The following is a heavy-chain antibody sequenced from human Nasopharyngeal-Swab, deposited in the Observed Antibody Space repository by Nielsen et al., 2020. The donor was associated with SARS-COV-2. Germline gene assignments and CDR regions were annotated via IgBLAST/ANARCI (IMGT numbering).Heavy chain of an antibody. V-gene: IGHV4-30-2*01. Sequence: SETLSLTCTVSGGSISSGDYYWSWIRQPPGKGLEWIGYIYHSGSTYYNPSLKSRVTISVDRSKNQFSLKLSSVTAADTAVYYCARSKKQQLTLVDYWGQGTLVTVSS. J-gene: IGHJ4*02. CDR3: ARSKKQQLTLVDY. CDR1: GGSISSGDYY. D-gene: IGHD6-13*01. CDR2: IYHSGST.